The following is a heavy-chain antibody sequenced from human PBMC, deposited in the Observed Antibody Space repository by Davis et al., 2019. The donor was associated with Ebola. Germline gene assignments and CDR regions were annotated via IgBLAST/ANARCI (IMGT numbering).Heavy chain of an antibody. V-gene: IGHV3-48*04. J-gene: IGHJ4*02. CDR3: ARDQYDYID. CDR2: ISSSGSTI. D-gene: IGHD3-16*01. CDR1: GFTFSRYS. Sequence: GESLKISCAASGFTFSRYSMSWIRQAPGKGLEWVSYISSSGSTIYYADSVKGRFTISRDNAKNSLYLQMNSLRAEDTAVYYCARDQYDYIDWGQGTLVTVSS.